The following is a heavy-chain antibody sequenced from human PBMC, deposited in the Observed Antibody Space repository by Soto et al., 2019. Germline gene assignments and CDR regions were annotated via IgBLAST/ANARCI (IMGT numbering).Heavy chain of an antibody. CDR2: ISYDGSNK. J-gene: IGHJ6*02. V-gene: IGHV3-30*18. D-gene: IGHD3-16*01. Sequence: GGSLRLSCAASGFTFSSYGMHWVRQAPGKGLEWVAVISYDGSNKYYADSVKGRFTISRDNSKNTLYLQMNSLRAEDTAVYYCAKDQSSPYERWLQFSFGVLICDGMDVWGQGTTVTVSS. CDR3: AKDQSSPYERWLQFSFGVLICDGMDV. CDR1: GFTFSSYG.